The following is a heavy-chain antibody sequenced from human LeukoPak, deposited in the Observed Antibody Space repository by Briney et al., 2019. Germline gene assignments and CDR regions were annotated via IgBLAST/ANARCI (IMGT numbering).Heavy chain of an antibody. J-gene: IGHJ4*02. V-gene: IGHV4-31*03. CDR1: GGSISSGGYY. D-gene: IGHD2-2*01. CDR3: ARVRGSSTSCLFDY. CDR2: IYYSGST. Sequence: PSQTRSLTCTVSGGSISSGGYYWSWIRQHPGKGLEWIGYIYYSGSTYYNPSLKSRVTISVDTSKNQFSLKLSSVTAADTAVYYCARVRGSSTSCLFDYWGQGTLVTVS.